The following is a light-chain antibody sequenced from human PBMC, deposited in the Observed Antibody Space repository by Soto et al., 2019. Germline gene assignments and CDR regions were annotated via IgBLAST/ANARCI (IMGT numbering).Light chain of an antibody. Sequence: DIQITQSPSSLSASVGDRVSITCHSSQDITNYVNWYQQKPGKAPKLLIYDASNLEIGVPSRFSGSGFGTDFTFTISSLQPEDIATYYCQQYDNIPLTFGGGTKVDIK. CDR3: QQYDNIPLT. CDR2: DAS. V-gene: IGKV1-33*01. J-gene: IGKJ4*01. CDR1: QDITNY.